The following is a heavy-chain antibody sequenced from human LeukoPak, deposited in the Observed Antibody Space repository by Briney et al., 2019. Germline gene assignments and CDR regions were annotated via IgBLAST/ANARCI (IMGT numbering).Heavy chain of an antibody. CDR3: AKGTYYGSGNYFDY. J-gene: IGHJ4*02. Sequence: GGSLRLYCAASGFTFSSYAMSWVRQAPGKGLEWVSAISGSGGSTYYADSVKGRFTISRDNSKNTLYLQMNSLRAEDTAVYYCAKGTYYGSGNYFDYWGQGTLVTVSS. D-gene: IGHD3-10*01. V-gene: IGHV3-23*01. CDR2: ISGSGGST. CDR1: GFTFSSYA.